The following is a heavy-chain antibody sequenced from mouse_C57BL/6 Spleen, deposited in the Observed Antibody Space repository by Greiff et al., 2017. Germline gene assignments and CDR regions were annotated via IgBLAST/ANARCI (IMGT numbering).Heavy chain of an antibody. CDR3: ARPTPVDWYFEV. D-gene: IGHD1-1*01. J-gene: IGHJ1*03. Sequence: QVQLQQPGAELVKPGASVKLSCKASGYSFTSYWMHWVKQRPGQGLEWIGMIHPNSGSTNYNEKFKSKATLTVDKSSSTAYMQLSSLTSEDSAVYYCARPTPVDWYFEVWGTGATVTVSS. CDR1: GYSFTSYW. V-gene: IGHV1-64*01. CDR2: IHPNSGST.